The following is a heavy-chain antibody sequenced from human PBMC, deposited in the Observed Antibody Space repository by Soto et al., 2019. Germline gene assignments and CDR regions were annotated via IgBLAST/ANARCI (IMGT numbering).Heavy chain of an antibody. CDR2: INPNRGNI. Sequence: ASEKVSGKASGDTYTTYDINWVLQATGHGFEWMGWINPNRGNIGYAQRSQGRVTMTRDTAIRTAYMEVSSLRSDDTAVYYCARGRASGSYYLLDYWGQGTLVTVSS. CDR3: ARGRASGSYYLLDY. J-gene: IGHJ4*02. CDR1: GDTYTTYD. D-gene: IGHD3-10*01. V-gene: IGHV1-8*01.